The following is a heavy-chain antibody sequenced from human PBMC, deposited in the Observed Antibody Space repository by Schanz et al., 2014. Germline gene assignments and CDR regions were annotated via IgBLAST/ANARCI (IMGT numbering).Heavy chain of an antibody. Sequence: VQLVESGGGLVQSGGSLRLSCAASGFTFSNFAIHWVRQAPGKGLEWVAVISYDGSHKDYADSLKGRFTISRDNAKNSLYLQMNSLKPEDTAVYYCARARLRGDGQNVDFDYWGQGTLVTVST. CDR3: ARARLRGDGQNVDFDY. CDR1: GFTFSNFA. V-gene: IGHV3-30*04. CDR2: ISYDGSHK. J-gene: IGHJ4*02. D-gene: IGHD4-17*01.